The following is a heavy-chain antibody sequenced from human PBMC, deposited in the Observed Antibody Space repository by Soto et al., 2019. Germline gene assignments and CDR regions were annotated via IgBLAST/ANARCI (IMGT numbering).Heavy chain of an antibody. CDR3: AIYIFGQGFIA. D-gene: IGHD5-18*01. V-gene: IGHV1-8*01. Sequence: QVQLVQSGAEVKKPGASVKVYCKTSGSTFSTLDLNWVRQAPGQGRDCLGWMHATTGLTVHAQKCQGRLSMTRDTSISTAYMALSSLRADDSAVEYCAIYIFGQGFIAWGQGTRVTVSS. J-gene: IGHJ4*02. CDR1: GSTFSTLD. CDR2: MHATTGLT.